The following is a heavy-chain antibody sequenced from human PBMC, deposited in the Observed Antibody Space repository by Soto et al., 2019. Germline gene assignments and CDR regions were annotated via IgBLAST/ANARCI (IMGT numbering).Heavy chain of an antibody. V-gene: IGHV3-11*01. D-gene: IGHD5-12*01. CDR1: GFIFGHYY. J-gene: IGHJ4*02. Sequence: QVQLVESGGDLVKPGGSLRLSCAASGFIFGHYYMSWIRQAPGKGLEWISYITESEDTTSYADSVKGRFTISRDNAQNSLYLQMNSLRVEDTAVYYCARDRGIVATGVGYYFDYWGQGTLVTVSS. CDR2: ITESEDTT. CDR3: ARDRGIVATGVGYYFDY.